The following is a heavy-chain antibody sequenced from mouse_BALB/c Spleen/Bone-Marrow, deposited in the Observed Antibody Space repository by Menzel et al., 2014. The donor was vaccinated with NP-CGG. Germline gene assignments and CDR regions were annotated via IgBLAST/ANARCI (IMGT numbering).Heavy chain of an antibody. CDR1: GFNIKDTY. J-gene: IGHJ3*01. Sequence: VQLQQPGAELVKPGASVKLSCTASGFNIKDTYMHWVKQRPEQGLEWIGRIDPANDNTKYDPKFQGKATITADTSSNTAYLQLSSLTSEDTAVYYCALYYYGSSGFAYWGQGTLVTVSA. V-gene: IGHV14-3*02. CDR2: IDPANDNT. D-gene: IGHD1-1*01. CDR3: ALYYYGSSGFAY.